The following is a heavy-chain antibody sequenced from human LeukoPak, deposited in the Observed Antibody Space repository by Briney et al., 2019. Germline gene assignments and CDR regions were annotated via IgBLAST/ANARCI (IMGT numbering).Heavy chain of an antibody. Sequence: GGSLRLSCAASGFTFSSYAMHWVRLAPGKGLEWVAVISYDGSNKYYADSVKGRFTISRDNAKNSLYLQMNSLRAEDTALYYCAKDATIAVAGEFDYWGQGTLVTVSS. D-gene: IGHD6-19*01. V-gene: IGHV3-30-3*01. CDR2: ISYDGSNK. J-gene: IGHJ4*02. CDR1: GFTFSSYA. CDR3: AKDATIAVAGEFDY.